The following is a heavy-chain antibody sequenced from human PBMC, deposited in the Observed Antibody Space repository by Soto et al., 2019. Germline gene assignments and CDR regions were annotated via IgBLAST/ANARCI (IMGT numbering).Heavy chain of an antibody. J-gene: IGHJ6*02. V-gene: IGHV1-69*13. CDR1: GYTFTSYG. CDR3: AREKTGYCSSTSCPGDRDGMDV. Sequence: SVKVSCKASGYTFTSYGISWVRQAPGQGLEWMGGIIPIFGTANYAQKFQGRVTITADESTSTAYMELSSLRSEDTAVYYCAREKTGYCSSTSCPGDRDGMDVWGQGTTVTVSS. D-gene: IGHD2-2*01. CDR2: IIPIFGTA.